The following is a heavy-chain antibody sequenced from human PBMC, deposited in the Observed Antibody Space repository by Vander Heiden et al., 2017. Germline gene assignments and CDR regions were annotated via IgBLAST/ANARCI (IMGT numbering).Heavy chain of an antibody. CDR2: IYTGGST. CDR3: VGNYYDSRGYYFIDS. J-gene: IGHJ4*02. CDR1: GGSMGNYY. V-gene: IGHV4-4*07. D-gene: IGHD3-22*01. Sequence: QVQLQESGPGLVRPSETLSLTCAVSGGSMGNYYWTWLRQPAGKALEWLGRIYTGGSTNYNPSLKSRVTMSVATSKNQFSLMLTSVTAADTAVYYCVGNYYDSRGYYFIDSWGQGTLVTVS.